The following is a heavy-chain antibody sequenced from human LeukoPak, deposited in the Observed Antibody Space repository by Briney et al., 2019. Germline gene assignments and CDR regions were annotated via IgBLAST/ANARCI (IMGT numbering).Heavy chain of an antibody. CDR1: GGSITITNY. Sequence: SGTLSLPCGVSGGSITITNYWTWVRQPPGKGLEWIGEVNLQGSTNYNPSLMGRVAISVDTSENHISLQLTSVTAADTAVYYCAREGGPYRPLDYSGQGTLVTVSS. CDR3: AREGGPYRPLDY. V-gene: IGHV4-4*02. J-gene: IGHJ4*02. CDR2: VNLQGST.